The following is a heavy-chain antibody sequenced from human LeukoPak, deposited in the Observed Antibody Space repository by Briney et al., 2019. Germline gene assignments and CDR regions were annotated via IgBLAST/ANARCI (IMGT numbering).Heavy chain of an antibody. D-gene: IGHD3-10*01. CDR1: GFIVSSNY. V-gene: IGHV3-53*01. J-gene: IGHJ4*02. Sequence: GGSLRLSCAASGFIVSSNYMSWVRQAPGKGLEWVSVIYRGGSTYYTDSVKDRFTISRDNSKNTLYLQMNSLRAEDTAVYYCATFTYYYGSGNYDYWGQGTLVTVSS. CDR3: ATFTYYYGSGNYDY. CDR2: IYRGGST.